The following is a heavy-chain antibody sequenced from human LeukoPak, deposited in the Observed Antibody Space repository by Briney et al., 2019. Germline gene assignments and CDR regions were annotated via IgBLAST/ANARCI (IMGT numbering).Heavy chain of an antibody. V-gene: IGHV4-39*07. CDR3: ARDGPAAGNGGRWFDP. D-gene: IGHD6-13*01. CDR1: GGSISSSSYY. Sequence: SETLSLTCTASGGSISSSSYYWGWIRQPPGKGLEWIGSIYHSGSIYYNPSLKSRVTISVDTSKNQFSLKLSSVTAADTAVYYCARDGPAAGNGGRWFDPWGQGTLVTVSS. J-gene: IGHJ5*02. CDR2: IYHSGSI.